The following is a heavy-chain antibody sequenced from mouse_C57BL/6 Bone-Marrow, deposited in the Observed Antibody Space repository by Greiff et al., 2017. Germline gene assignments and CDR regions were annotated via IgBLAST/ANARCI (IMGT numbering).Heavy chain of an antibody. Sequence: VQLQESGAELVKPGASVKMSCKASGYTFTTYPIEWMKQNHGKSLEWIGNFHPYNDDTKYNEKFKGKATLTVEKSSSTVYLELRRLTSDDSAVYDCARGGNYGGYYFDDWGKGNTLTGSS. CDR2: FHPYNDDT. CDR3: ARGGNYGGYYFDD. V-gene: IGHV1-47*01. J-gene: IGHJ2*01. D-gene: IGHD2-1*01. CDR1: GYTFTTYP.